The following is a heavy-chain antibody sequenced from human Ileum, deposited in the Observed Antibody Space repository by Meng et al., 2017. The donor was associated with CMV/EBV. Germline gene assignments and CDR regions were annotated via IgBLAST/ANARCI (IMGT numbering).Heavy chain of an antibody. Sequence: VSCKASGYPFTDSSLHWVRQAPGQGLEWMGRLRPSSGDTKVAQNFQGRITMTRDTSINTVYMELNSLTSDDTAVYYCARFAVTMGAYWGQGALVTVSS. CDR2: LRPSSGDT. J-gene: IGHJ4*02. V-gene: IGHV1-2*06. CDR3: ARFAVTMGAY. CDR1: GYPFTDSS. D-gene: IGHD4-17*01.